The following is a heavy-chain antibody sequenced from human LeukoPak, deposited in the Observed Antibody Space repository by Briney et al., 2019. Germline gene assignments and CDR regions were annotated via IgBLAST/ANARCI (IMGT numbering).Heavy chain of an antibody. Sequence: PGGSLRLFCAASGFTFSSYKMNWVRQAPGKGLEWVSSISSSSSYIYYADSVKGRFTISRDNAKNSLYLQMSILRAEDTAVYFWARDPGAGDDFDFWVQGAMVTVSS. CDR3: ARDPGAGDDFDF. D-gene: IGHD1-26*01. J-gene: IGHJ3*01. V-gene: IGHV3-21*01. CDR2: ISSSSSYI. CDR1: GFTFSSYK.